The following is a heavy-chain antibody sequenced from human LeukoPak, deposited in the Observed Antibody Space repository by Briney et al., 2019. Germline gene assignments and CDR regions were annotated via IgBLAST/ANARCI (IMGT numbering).Heavy chain of an antibody. V-gene: IGHV1-69*06. J-gene: IGHJ4*02. D-gene: IGHD2-2*01. Sequence: ASVTVSCKASGCTFSSYAISWVRQAPGQGLEWMGRIIPIFGTANYAQKFQGRVTITADKSTSTAYMELSSLRSEDTAVYYCAIGGSTSPVRLGGQYYFDYWGQGTLVTVSS. CDR1: GCTFSSYA. CDR3: AIGGSTSPVRLGGQYYFDY. CDR2: IIPIFGTA.